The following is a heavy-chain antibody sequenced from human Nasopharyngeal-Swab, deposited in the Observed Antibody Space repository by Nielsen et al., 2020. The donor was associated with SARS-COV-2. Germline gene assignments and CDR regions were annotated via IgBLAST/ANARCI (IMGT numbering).Heavy chain of an antibody. Sequence: GESPKTPRAASGFTFSDHYMDRVRQAPGKGLEWVGRTRNTANPVTTEYAASGKGRFTVPRDDSQNPLYLQRNSLKTEDTAVYYCARVFYGSVNSRWHFDLWGRGTLVTVSS. J-gene: IGHJ2*01. V-gene: IGHV3-72*01. D-gene: IGHD3-10*01. CDR3: ARVFYGSVNSRWHFDL. CDR1: GFTFSDHY. CDR2: TRNTANPVTT.